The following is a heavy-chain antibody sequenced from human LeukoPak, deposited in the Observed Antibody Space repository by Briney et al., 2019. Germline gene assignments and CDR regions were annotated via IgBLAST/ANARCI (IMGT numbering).Heavy chain of an antibody. Sequence: GGSLRLSCAASGFTFSSYWMSWVRQAPGKGLEWVANIKQDGSEKYYVDSVKGRFTISRDNPKNSLYLQMNSLRAEDTAVYYCARDWGSDAFDMWGQGTMVTVSS. CDR3: ARDWGSDAFDM. V-gene: IGHV3-7*04. CDR1: GFTFSSYW. J-gene: IGHJ3*02. CDR2: IKQDGSEK. D-gene: IGHD3-16*01.